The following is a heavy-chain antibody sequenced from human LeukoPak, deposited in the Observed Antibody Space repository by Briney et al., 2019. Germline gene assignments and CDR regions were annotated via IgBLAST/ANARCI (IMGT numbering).Heavy chain of an antibody. Sequence: GRSLRLSCAASGFTFSSFSMNWVGQAPGQGLEWVSYISSSSTIYYADSVKGRFTISRDNAKNSLYLQMNSLRAEDTAVYYCARDDYGSGIWGQGTLVTVSS. J-gene: IGHJ4*02. CDR1: GFTFSSFS. V-gene: IGHV3-48*04. CDR2: ISSSSTI. D-gene: IGHD3-10*01. CDR3: ARDDYGSGI.